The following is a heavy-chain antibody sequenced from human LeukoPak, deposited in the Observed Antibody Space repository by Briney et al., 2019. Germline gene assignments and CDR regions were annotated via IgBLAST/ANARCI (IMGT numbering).Heavy chain of an antibody. CDR2: INHSGST. CDR3: ARLSAEYQLLSQTGYNWFDP. V-gene: IGHV4-4*02. CDR1: GGSISSSNW. D-gene: IGHD2-2*01. Sequence: SETLSLTCAVSGGSISSSNWWSWVRQPPGKGLEWIGEINHSGSTNYNPSLKSRVTISVDTPKNQFSLKLSSVTAADTAVYYCARLSAEYQLLSQTGYNWFDPWGQGTLVTVSS. J-gene: IGHJ5*02.